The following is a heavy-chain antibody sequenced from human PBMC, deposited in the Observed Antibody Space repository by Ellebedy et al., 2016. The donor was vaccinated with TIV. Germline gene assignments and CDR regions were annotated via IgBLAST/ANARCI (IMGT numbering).Heavy chain of an antibody. CDR3: AADYDIVAGYYRGDAFDV. CDR1: GGSISSSSYY. V-gene: IGHV4-39*01. J-gene: IGHJ3*01. CDR2: IYYTGTT. Sequence: SETLSLXXTVSGGSISSSSYYWGWIRQPPGKGLERIGSIYYTGTTYYNPSLNSRVTISIDTSKNQFSLKLNSVTAAATAVYYCAADYDIVAGYYRGDAFDVWGQGTMVTVSS. D-gene: IGHD3-9*01.